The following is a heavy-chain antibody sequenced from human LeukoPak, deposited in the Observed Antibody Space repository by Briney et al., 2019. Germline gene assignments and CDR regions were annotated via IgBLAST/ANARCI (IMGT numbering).Heavy chain of an antibody. CDR1: GGTFSSYA. CDR2: IIPIFGTA. CDR3: AKSIFGIVIMIDK. Sequence: SVKVSCKASGGTFSSYAISWVRQAPGQGLEWMGGIIPIFGTANYAQKFQGRVTITTDESTSTAYMELSSLRSEDTAVYYCAKSIFGIVIMIDKWGQGTLVTVSS. D-gene: IGHD3-3*01. J-gene: IGHJ4*02. V-gene: IGHV1-69*05.